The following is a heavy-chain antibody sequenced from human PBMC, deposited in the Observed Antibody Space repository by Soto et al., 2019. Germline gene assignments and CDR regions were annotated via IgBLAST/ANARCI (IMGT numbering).Heavy chain of an antibody. Sequence: EVQLLESGGGLVQPGGSLRLSCAASGFTFSSYAMSWVRQAPGKGLEWVSAISGSGGSTYYADSVKGRFTISRDNSKNTLYLQMNSLRAEDTVVYYCAKGGESYCSGGSCYLPNYFDYWGQGTLVTVSS. CDR3: AKGGESYCSGGSCYLPNYFDY. CDR2: ISGSGGST. CDR1: GFTFSSYA. J-gene: IGHJ4*02. V-gene: IGHV3-23*01. D-gene: IGHD2-15*01.